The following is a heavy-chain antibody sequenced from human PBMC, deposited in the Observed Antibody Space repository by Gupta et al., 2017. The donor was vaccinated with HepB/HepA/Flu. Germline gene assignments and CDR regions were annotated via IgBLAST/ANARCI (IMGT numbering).Heavy chain of an antibody. V-gene: IGHV3-7*01. CDR1: GFIFSSYW. Sequence: EVQLVESGGGLVQPGGSLRASCVSSGFIFSSYWMSWVRQAPGKWLEWLANIKEDGSEKYYVDSVKGRFTSSRDNAKNSLYLQMNSLRAEDTAMYYCARHQVGDAFDIWGQGTMVTVSS. J-gene: IGHJ3*02. CDR3: ARHQVGDAFDI. CDR2: IKEDGSEK. D-gene: IGHD1-26*01.